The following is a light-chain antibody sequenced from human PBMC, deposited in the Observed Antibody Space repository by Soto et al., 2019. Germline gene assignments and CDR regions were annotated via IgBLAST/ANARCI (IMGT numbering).Light chain of an antibody. Sequence: EKVMTQSPATLSVSPGERAALSCGASQSISSALAWYQQKPGQAPRLLIDGAFTGATGVPSRFRGSGSGTEFTLTISSRPSEDFSVYYCQQYKNWPPWTFGQGTKGDIK. CDR1: QSISSA. CDR3: QQYKNWPPWT. V-gene: IGKV3D-15*01. CDR2: GAF. J-gene: IGKJ1*01.